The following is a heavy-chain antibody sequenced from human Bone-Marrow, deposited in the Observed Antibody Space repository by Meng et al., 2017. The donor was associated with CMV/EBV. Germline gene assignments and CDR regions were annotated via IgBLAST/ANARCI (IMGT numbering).Heavy chain of an antibody. Sequence: ASVKVSCKASGYTFTSYGISWVRQAPGQGLEWMGWISAYNGNTNYAQKLQGRVTMTTDTSTSTAYMELRSLRSDDTAVYYCARTGMVVLPAAIYWYFDYWGQGTLVTVYS. CDR3: ARTGMVVLPAAIYWYFDY. V-gene: IGHV1-18*01. J-gene: IGHJ4*02. D-gene: IGHD2-2*02. CDR1: GYTFTSYG. CDR2: ISAYNGNT.